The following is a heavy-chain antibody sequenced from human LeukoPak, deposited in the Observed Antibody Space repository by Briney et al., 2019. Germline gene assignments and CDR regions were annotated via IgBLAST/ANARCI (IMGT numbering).Heavy chain of an antibody. CDR3: ARGYYDSSDYEYFQH. J-gene: IGHJ1*01. D-gene: IGHD3-22*01. CDR2: VNPNSGDT. V-gene: IGHV1-2*02. CDR1: GYTFTGYY. Sequence: ASVKVSCKASGYTFTGYYLHWVRQAPGQGLEWMGCVNPNSGDTNYAQKFQGSVTMTRDTSISTVYMELSRLRSDDTAVYYCARGYYDSSDYEYFQHWGQGTLVTVSS.